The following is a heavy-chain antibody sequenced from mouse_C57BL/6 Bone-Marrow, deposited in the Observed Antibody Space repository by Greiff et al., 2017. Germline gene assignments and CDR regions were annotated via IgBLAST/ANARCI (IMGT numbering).Heavy chain of an antibody. CDR3: ARGSLDSYGIYWYFDV. CDR1: GFTFSDYY. J-gene: IGHJ1*03. V-gene: IGHV5-16*01. CDR2: INYDGSST. Sequence: EVKLMESEGGLVQPGSSMKLSCTASGFTFSDYYMAWVRQVPEKGLEWVANINYDGSSTYYLDSLKSRFIISRDNAKNILYLQMSSLKSEDTATYYCARGSLDSYGIYWYFDVWGTGTTVTVSS. D-gene: IGHD1-1*01.